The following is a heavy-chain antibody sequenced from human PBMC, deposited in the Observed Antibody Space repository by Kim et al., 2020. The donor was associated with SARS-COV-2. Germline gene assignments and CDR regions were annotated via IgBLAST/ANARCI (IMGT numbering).Heavy chain of an antibody. V-gene: IGHV3-23*01. D-gene: IGHD6-19*01. CDR3: AKDRMYSSGWFDS. J-gene: IGHJ5*01. Sequence: YAGVGKGRFTISRDNSKNTWYVQMNTLRAEDTAMYYCAKDRMYSSGWFDSWGQGTLVAVAS.